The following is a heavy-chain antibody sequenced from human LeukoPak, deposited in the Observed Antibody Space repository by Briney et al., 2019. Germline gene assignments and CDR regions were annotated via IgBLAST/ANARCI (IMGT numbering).Heavy chain of an antibody. D-gene: IGHD3-3*01. V-gene: IGHV4-4*07. J-gene: IGHJ3*02. CDR1: GGSISSYY. Sequence: PSETLSLICTVSGGSISSYYWSWIRQPAGKGLEWIGRIYTSGSTNYNPSLKSRVTMSVDTSKNQFSLKLSSVTAADTAVYFCARDTGSPSSFSFWSGYRYAFDIWGQGTMVTVSS. CDR2: IYTSGST. CDR3: ARDTGSPSSFSFWSGYRYAFDI.